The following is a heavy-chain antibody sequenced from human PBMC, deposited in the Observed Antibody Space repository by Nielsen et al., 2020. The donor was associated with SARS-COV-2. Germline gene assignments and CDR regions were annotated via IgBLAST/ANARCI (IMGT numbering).Heavy chain of an antibody. D-gene: IGHD2-2*02. CDR2: VSHSGST. J-gene: IGHJ6*03. CDR1: GGSVSSNVW. Sequence: SETLSLTCAVSGGSVSSNVWWPWLRPSPGEGLEWIGEVSHSGSTNYNPSLKSRVTLSMDKSKRQFSLRLTSVSAADTAVYFCARGHLVVVPSPILGLGPFFYSFYLDVWGKGTTVIVSS. CDR3: ARGHLVVVPSPILGLGPFFYSFYLDV. V-gene: IGHV4-4*02.